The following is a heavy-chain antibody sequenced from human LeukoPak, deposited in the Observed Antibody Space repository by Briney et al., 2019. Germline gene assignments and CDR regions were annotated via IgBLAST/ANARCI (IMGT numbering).Heavy chain of an antibody. CDR3: ARVLCSGDSCWYHFDY. CDR1: GFTFSSYA. CDR2: ISTGGDNT. J-gene: IGHJ4*02. Sequence: GGSLRLSCVASGFTFSSYAMSWVRQTPGKGLEWVSSISTGGDNTHYGDSVKGRFTISRDNSKNTLYLQMNSLRAEDTAVHYCARVLCSGDSCWYHFDYWGQGTLVTVSS. D-gene: IGHD2-15*01. V-gene: IGHV3-23*01.